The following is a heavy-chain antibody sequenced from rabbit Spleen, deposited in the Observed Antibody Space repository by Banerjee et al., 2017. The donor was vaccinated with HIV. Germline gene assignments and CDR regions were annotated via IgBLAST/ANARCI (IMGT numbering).Heavy chain of an antibody. D-gene: IGHD1-1*01. CDR1: GVSFSGDSY. Sequence: QSLEESGGDLVKPGASLTLTCIASGVSFSGDSYMCWVRQAPGKGLEWIACIDIGSGGFTYFASWAKGRFTISKTSSTTVTLQMTSLTAADTATYFCARDTSSTFSSYGMDLWGQGTLVTVS. J-gene: IGHJ6*01. CDR2: IDIGSGGFT. CDR3: ARDTSSTFSSYGMDL. V-gene: IGHV1S40*01.